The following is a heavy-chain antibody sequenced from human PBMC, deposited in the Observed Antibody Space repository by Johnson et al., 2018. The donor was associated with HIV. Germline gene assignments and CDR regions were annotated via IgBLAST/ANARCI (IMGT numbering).Heavy chain of an antibody. Sequence: QVQLVESGGGVVQPGRSLRLSCAASGFTFSSYAMHWVRQAPGKGLEWVAVISYDGSNIYYADSVKGRFTISRDNSKNTLYLQMNSLRAEDTAVYYCARASVSSPRYSSSSDDAFDIWGQGTMVTVSS. D-gene: IGHD6-6*01. V-gene: IGHV3-30*04. CDR1: GFTFSSYA. CDR3: ARASVSSPRYSSSSDDAFDI. J-gene: IGHJ3*02. CDR2: ISYDGSNI.